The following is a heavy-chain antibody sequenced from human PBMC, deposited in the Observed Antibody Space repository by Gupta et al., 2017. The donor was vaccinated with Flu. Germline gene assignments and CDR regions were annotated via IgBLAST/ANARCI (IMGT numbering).Heavy chain of an antibody. J-gene: IGHJ4*02. CDR2: INPNTGGT. Sequence: QVQLVQSGAEVKKPGASLKFSCKASGYTFTGQYMHWVRQAPGQGLEWMGWINPNTGGTNDAQKFQGRVAMTRDTSISTAYMELSWLRSDDTAVYYCARDDETVAGVDHGGQGTRVTIYS. D-gene: IGHD6-19*01. CDR1: GYTFTGQY. CDR3: ARDDETVAGVDH. V-gene: IGHV1-2*02.